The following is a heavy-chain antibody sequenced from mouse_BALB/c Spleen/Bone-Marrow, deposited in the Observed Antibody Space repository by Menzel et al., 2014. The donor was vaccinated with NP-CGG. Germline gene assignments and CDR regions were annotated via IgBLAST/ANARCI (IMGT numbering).Heavy chain of an antibody. CDR1: GYAFSVYW. CDR2: IYPGDGDT. V-gene: IGHV1-80*01. CDR3: ARGGISVDY. Sequence: VQRVESGAELVRPGSSVKTSCKASGYAFSVYWMNWVKQRPGQGLEWIGRIYPGDGDTNYNGKFKGRATLTADKSSNTAYMQLSSLTSEDSAVYFCARGGISVDYWGQGTTLTVSS. J-gene: IGHJ2*01.